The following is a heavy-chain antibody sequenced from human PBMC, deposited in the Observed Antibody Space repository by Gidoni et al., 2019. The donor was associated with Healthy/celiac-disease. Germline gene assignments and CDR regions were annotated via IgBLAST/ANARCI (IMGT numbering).Heavy chain of an antibody. Sequence: QVQLVQPGAEVRKPGSSVKVSCKASGGPFSSYAISWVRQAPGQGLEWMGGIIPIFGTANYAQKFQGRVTITADKSTSTAYMELSSLRSEDTAVYYCARDMYDGSSGTHHFDYWGQGTLVTVSS. J-gene: IGHJ4*02. CDR3: ARDMYDGSSGTHHFDY. D-gene: IGHD6-6*01. CDR2: IIPIFGTA. V-gene: IGHV1-69*06. CDR1: GGPFSSYA.